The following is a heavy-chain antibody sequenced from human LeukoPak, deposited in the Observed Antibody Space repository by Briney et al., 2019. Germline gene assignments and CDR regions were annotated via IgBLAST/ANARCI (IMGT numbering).Heavy chain of an antibody. Sequence: GGSLRLSCAASGFTFSSYWMNWVRQAPGKGLEWVSSISTSSSYINYADSVKGRFTISRDNAKKSLYLQMNSLRAEDTAVYYCARVYQGVSLFDGIDYWGQGTLVTVSS. CDR3: ARVYQGVSLFDGIDY. CDR2: ISTSSSYI. V-gene: IGHV3-21*01. D-gene: IGHD3-10*01. J-gene: IGHJ4*02. CDR1: GFTFSSYW.